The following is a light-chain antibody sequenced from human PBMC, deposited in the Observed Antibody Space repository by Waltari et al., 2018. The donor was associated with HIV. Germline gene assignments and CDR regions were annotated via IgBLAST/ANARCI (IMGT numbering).Light chain of an antibody. V-gene: IGKV1-17*02. CDR1: QDIENA. CDR2: GAS. J-gene: IGKJ3*01. CDR3: LQHKTYLGT. Sequence: DIQMTQSPSSLSASVADRVTITSRASQDIENALDWYQQKSGKAPKRLIYGASSLQSGVPSRFSGSGSGTEFTLTIYNLQPEDFATYYCLQHKTYLGTFGPGTKVDIQ.